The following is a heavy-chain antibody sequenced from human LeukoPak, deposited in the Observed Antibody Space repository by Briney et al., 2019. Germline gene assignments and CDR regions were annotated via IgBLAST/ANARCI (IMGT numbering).Heavy chain of an antibody. D-gene: IGHD3-10*01. Sequence: SETLSLTCAVYGGSFSGYYWSWIRQPPGKGLEWIGEINHSGSTNYNPSLKSRVTISVDTSKNQFSLKLSSVTAVDTAVYYCARVGYYGSGSYYDAYYYYYMDVWGKGTTVTVSS. CDR3: ARVGYYGSGSYYDAYYYYYMDV. J-gene: IGHJ6*03. CDR2: INHSGST. CDR1: GGSFSGYY. V-gene: IGHV4-34*01.